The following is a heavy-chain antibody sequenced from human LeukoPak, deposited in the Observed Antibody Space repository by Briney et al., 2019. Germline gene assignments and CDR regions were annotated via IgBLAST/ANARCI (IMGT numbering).Heavy chain of an antibody. CDR2: ISNSDDST. D-gene: IGHD2-15*01. J-gene: IGHJ4*02. CDR1: GFPFSSYA. V-gene: IGHV3-23*01. Sequence: GESLRLSCAASGFPFSSYAMSWVRQAPGKGLEWVSTISNSDDSTYYADSVKGRFTISRDNAKNSLYLQMNSLRAEDTAVYYCARDRPCGSGGSCYSDFDYWGQGTLVTVSS. CDR3: ARDRPCGSGGSCYSDFDY.